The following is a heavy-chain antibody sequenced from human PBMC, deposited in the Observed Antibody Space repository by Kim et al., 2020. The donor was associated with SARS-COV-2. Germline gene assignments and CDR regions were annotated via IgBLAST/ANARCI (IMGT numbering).Heavy chain of an antibody. CDR1: GFTFSSYA. D-gene: IGHD5-18*01. V-gene: IGHV3-23*01. CDR3: AKAVTAMVRAAYGMDV. Sequence: GGSLRLCCAASGFTFSSYAMSWVRQAPGKGLEWVSAISGSGGSTYYADSVKGRFTISRDNSKNTLYLQMNSLRAEDTAVYYCAKAVTAMVRAAYGMDVWGQGTTVTVSS. J-gene: IGHJ6*02. CDR2: ISGSGGST.